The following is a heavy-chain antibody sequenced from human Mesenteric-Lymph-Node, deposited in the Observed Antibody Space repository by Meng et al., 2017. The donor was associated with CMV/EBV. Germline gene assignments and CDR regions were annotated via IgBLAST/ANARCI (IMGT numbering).Heavy chain of an antibody. CDR2: IIPIFGTA. J-gene: IGHJ4*02. D-gene: IGHD2-15*01. CDR1: GGTFSSDD. Sequence: SGGTFSSDDIRWVRQPPGQGLEWMGGIIPIFGTANYAQKFQGRVTITTDESTSTAYMELSSLRSEDTAVYYCARVPCSGGSCYFVDWGQGTLVTVSS. CDR3: ARVPCSGGSCYFVD. V-gene: IGHV1-69*05.